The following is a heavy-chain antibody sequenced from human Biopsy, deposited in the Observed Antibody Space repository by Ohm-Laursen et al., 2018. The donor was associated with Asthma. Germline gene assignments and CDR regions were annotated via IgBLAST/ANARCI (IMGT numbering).Heavy chain of an antibody. D-gene: IGHD3-10*01. CDR2: INPNSGDT. CDR1: GNTFSGYY. J-gene: IGHJ4*02. V-gene: IGHV1-2*06. CDR3: ARERAGYYGSGSYLGY. Sequence: ASVKVSCKSSGNTFSGYYLHWVRQAPGQGLEWVGRINPNSGDTNYAQNFQGRVTVTRDTSIRTAYMELTRLRSDDTAVYYCARERAGYYGSGSYLGYWGQGTLVTVSS.